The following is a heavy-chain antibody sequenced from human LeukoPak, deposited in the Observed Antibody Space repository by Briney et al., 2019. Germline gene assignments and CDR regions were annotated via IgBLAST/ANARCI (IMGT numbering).Heavy chain of an antibody. CDR2: IYPGDSDT. V-gene: IGHV5-51*01. CDR1: GFSFTSYW. J-gene: IGHJ3*02. CDR3: ARRTYCSSTSCSYRANAFDI. Sequence: GESLKISCKGSGFSFTSYWIAWVRQMPGKGLEWLGIIYPGDSDTRYSPPFQGQVTISVDKSITTAYLQWSSLKASDTAMYYCARRTYCSSTSCSYRANAFDIWGQGTMVTVSS. D-gene: IGHD2-2*01.